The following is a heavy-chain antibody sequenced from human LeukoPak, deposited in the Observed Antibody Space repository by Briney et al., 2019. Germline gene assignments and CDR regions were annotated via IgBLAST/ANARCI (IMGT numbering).Heavy chain of an antibody. CDR1: GFTFSSYG. CDR3: ANPYSSGWYDL. D-gene: IGHD6-19*01. V-gene: IGHV3-30*02. Sequence: PGGSLRLSCAASGFTFSSYGMHWVRQAPGKGLEWVAFIRSDGSNKYYADSVKGRFTISRDNSKNTLYLQMNSLRAEDTAVYYCANPYSSGWYDLWGQGTLVTVSS. CDR2: IRSDGSNK. J-gene: IGHJ5*02.